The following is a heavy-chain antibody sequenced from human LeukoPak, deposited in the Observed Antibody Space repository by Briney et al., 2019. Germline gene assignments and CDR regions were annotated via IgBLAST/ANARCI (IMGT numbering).Heavy chain of an antibody. CDR1: GFTFSSFS. CDR3: ASQTNWFDP. Sequence: PGGSLRLSCAASGFTFSSFSMTWVRQAPGKGLEWVSSISSSSSYIYYADSVKGRFTISRDNAKNSLYLQMNSLRAEDTAVYYCASQTNWFDPWGQGTLVTVSS. CDR2: ISSSSSYI. J-gene: IGHJ5*02. V-gene: IGHV3-21*01.